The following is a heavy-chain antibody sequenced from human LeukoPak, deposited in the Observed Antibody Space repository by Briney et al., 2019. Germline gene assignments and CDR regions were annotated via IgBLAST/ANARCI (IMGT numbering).Heavy chain of an antibody. V-gene: IGHV6-1*01. CDR1: GDSVSGNSVT. J-gene: IGHJ2*01. CDR2: TYYRSKWDN. Sequence: SQTLSLTCAISGDSVSGNSVTWNWIRQSPSRGLEWLGRTYYRSKWDNDYPVSVKSRITINPDTSKNQFSLQLNSVPPEDTAVYYCARGLYRYFDLWGRGTLVTVSS. CDR3: ARGLYRYFDL.